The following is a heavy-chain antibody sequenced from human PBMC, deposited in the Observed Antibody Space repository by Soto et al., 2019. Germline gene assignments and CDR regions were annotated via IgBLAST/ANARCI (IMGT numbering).Heavy chain of an antibody. J-gene: IGHJ6*03. CDR2: IYYSGST. D-gene: IGHD4-17*01. CDR1: GGSISSYY. V-gene: IGHV4-59*01. Sequence: SETLSLTCTVSGGSISSYYWSWIRQPPGKGLEWIGYIYYSGSTNYNPSLKSRVTISVDTSKNQFSLKLSSVTAADTAVYYCASTSPFDDYGDYDYYYYYMDVWGKGTTVTVSS. CDR3: ASTSPFDDYGDYDYYYYYMDV.